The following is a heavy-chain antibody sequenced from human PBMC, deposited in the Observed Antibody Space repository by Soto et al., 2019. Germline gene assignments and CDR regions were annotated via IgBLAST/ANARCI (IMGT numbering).Heavy chain of an antibody. Sequence: QVQLVQSGAEVKKPGSSVKVSCKASGGTFSSYTISWVRQAPGQGLEWMGRIIPILGIANYAQKFQGRVTITADKSTSTAYMELSSLRSEDTAVYYCASIDSGLEDWYFDYWGQGTLVTVSS. V-gene: IGHV1-69*02. CDR2: IIPILGIA. CDR3: ASIDSGLEDWYFDY. D-gene: IGHD6-19*01. J-gene: IGHJ4*02. CDR1: GGTFSSYT.